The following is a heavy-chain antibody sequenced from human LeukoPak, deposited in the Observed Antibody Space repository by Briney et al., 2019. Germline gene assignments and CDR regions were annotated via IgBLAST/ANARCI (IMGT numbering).Heavy chain of an antibody. V-gene: IGHV3-30*18. Sequence: GRSLRLSCAASGFTFSSYGIHWVRQSPGKGLEWIGVVSYLGDDQFYAESVKGRFTISRDNSKKTVFLQMNSLRGEDTAVYYCAKDRSSGPHYYYGMDVWGRGTTVIVSS. CDR2: VSYLGDDQ. CDR1: GFTFSSYG. J-gene: IGHJ6*02. D-gene: IGHD3-22*01. CDR3: AKDRSSGPHYYYGMDV.